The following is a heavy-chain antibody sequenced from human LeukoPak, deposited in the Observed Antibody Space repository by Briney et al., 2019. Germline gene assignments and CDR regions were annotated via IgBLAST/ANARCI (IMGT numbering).Heavy chain of an antibody. CDR2: ISYDGSIE. D-gene: IGHD2-21*02. V-gene: IGHV3-30*04. CDR3: ASLVTGASGTWMDV. CDR1: GFTFSSYT. Sequence: GGSLRLSCAASGFTFSSYTMHWVRQAPGKGLEWLAVISYDGSIEYYADSVKGRFTISRDNSKNTVSLQMDSLRPEDTAVYYCASLVTGASGTWMDVWGKGTTVTVSS. J-gene: IGHJ6*04.